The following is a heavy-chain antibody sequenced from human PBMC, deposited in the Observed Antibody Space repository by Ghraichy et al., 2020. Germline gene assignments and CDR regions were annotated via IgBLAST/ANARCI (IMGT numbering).Heavy chain of an antibody. Sequence: GGSLRLSCAASGFTFSSYWMSWVRQAPGKGLEWVANIKRDGSEKDYVDSVKGRFTVSRDNAKNSLYLQMNSLRAEDTAVYYCARDHKSMGGLIWGQGTMVTVSS. CDR2: IKRDGSEK. V-gene: IGHV3-7*01. CDR1: GFTFSSYW. D-gene: IGHD2/OR15-2a*01. J-gene: IGHJ3*02. CDR3: ARDHKSMGGLI.